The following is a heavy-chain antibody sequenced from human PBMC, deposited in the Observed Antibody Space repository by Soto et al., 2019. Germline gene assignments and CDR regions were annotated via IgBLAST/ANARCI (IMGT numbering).Heavy chain of an antibody. CDR3: ARVRLVAATWGEEEDAFDI. CDR2: INAGNGNT. V-gene: IGHV1-3*01. Sequence: GASVKVSCKASGYTFTSYAMHWVRQAPGQRLEWMGWINAGNGNTKYSQKFQGRVTITRDTSASTAYMELSSLRSEDTAVYYCARVRLVAATWGEEEDAFDIWGQGTMVTVSS. J-gene: IGHJ3*02. D-gene: IGHD2-15*01. CDR1: GYTFTSYA.